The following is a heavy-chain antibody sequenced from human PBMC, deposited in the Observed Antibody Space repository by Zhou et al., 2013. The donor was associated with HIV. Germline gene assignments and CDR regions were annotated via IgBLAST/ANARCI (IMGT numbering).Heavy chain of an antibody. Sequence: QVQLVQSGAEVKKPGSSVKVSCKAPGDTLSNSSFNWVRQAPGQGLEWMGRIVPILGISNYAQKFQGRVTIIADKSTSTVNMELSSLRSEDTAVYYCASGGFRDIYYYYMDVWGKGTPVTVSS. D-gene: IGHD3-10*01. V-gene: IGHV1-69*04. J-gene: IGHJ6*03. CDR3: ASGGFRDIYYYYMDV. CDR1: GDTLSNSS. CDR2: IVPILGIS.